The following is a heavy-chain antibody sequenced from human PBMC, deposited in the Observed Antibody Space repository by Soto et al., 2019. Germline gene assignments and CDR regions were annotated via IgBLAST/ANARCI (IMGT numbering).Heavy chain of an antibody. D-gene: IGHD1-1*01. J-gene: IGHJ3*01. V-gene: IGHV6-1*01. CDR1: GDSVSSNSAA. Sequence: PSQTLSLTFAISGDSVSSNSAAWNWIGQSPSRGLEWLGRTLYRSKWYNDYAVSVKGRISINPDTSKNQFSLQLNSVTPEDTAVYLWASRTNPESNAFDVKDRGRMVTV. CDR3: ASRTNPESNAFDV. CDR2: TLYRSKWYN.